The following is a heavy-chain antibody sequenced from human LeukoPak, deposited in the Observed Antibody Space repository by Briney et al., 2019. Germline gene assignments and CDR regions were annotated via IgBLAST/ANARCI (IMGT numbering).Heavy chain of an antibody. D-gene: IGHD6-19*01. CDR1: GFTFSRYS. CDR3: ARDHISVAGPFDP. J-gene: IGHJ5*02. Sequence: GGALRLSCAASGFTFSRYSMGWVRQAPGKGLEWISYIGSSSSSATIFYADSVRGRFTISRDYDRNLLYLQMNSLRAEDTAVYYCARDHISVAGPFDPWGQGTLVTVSS. CDR2: IGSSSSSATI. V-gene: IGHV3-48*01.